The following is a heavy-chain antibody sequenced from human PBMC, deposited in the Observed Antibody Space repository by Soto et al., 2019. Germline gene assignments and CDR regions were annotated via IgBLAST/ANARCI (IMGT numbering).Heavy chain of an antibody. J-gene: IGHJ5*02. D-gene: IGHD3-3*01. Sequence: ASVKVSCKASGYTFTGYYMHWVRQAPGQGLEWMGWINPNSGGTNYAQKFQGRVTMTRDTSISTAYMELSRLRSDDTAVYYCARDRRYYDFWSGYCDPWGQGTLVTVSS. CDR1: GYTFTGYY. V-gene: IGHV1-2*02. CDR2: INPNSGGT. CDR3: ARDRRYYDFWSGYCDP.